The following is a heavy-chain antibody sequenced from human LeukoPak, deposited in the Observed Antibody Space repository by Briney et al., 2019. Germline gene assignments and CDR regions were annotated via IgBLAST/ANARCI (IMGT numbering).Heavy chain of an antibody. CDR3: AREGCGGDCNGRMDV. CDR1: GFTFSSYG. CDR2: ISYDGSNK. V-gene: IGHV3-30*03. J-gene: IGHJ6*02. Sequence: GGSLRLSCAASGFTFSSYGMQWVRQAPGKGLEWVAIISYDGSNKYYVDSVKGRFTISRDNSKNTMYMQMNSLRAEDTAVYYCAREGCGGDCNGRMDVWGQGTTVPSL. D-gene: IGHD2-21*02.